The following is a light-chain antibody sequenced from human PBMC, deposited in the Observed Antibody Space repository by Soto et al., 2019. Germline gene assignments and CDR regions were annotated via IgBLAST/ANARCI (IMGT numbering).Light chain of an antibody. J-gene: IGKJ2*01. CDR1: QSVSSY. Sequence: EIVLTQSPATLSLSPGERATLSCTASQSVSSYLAWYQQKPGQAPRLLIYDASNRATGIPARFSGSGSGTDSSLTISSLAPEDFAVYYCQQRSNWPPGYTFGQGTKLEIK. V-gene: IGKV3-11*01. CDR3: QQRSNWPPGYT. CDR2: DAS.